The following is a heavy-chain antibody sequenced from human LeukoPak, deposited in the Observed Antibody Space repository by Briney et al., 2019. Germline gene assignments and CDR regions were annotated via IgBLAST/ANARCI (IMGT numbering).Heavy chain of an antibody. CDR3: AKDKYDSSGYGDY. D-gene: IGHD3-22*01. CDR2: ISGSGGST. CDR1: GLTFSSYS. V-gene: IGHV3-23*01. Sequence: PGGSLRLSCAASGLTFSSYSMNWVRQAPGKGLEWVSAISGSGGSTYYADSVKGRFTISRDNSKNTLYLQMNSLRAEDTAVYYCAKDKYDSSGYGDYWGQGTLVTVSS. J-gene: IGHJ4*02.